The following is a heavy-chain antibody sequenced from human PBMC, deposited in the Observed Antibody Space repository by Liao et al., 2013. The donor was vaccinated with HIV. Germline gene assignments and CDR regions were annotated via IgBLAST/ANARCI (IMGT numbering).Heavy chain of an antibody. J-gene: IGHJ6*03. D-gene: IGHD2-8*01. CDR2: SYTSGST. CDR3: ARGAQMYGYYYYMDV. CDR1: GGSISSSSYY. Sequence: QVQLQESGPGLVKPSETLSLTCTVSGGSISSSSYYWGWIRQPAGKGLEWIGRSYTSGSTDYSPSLKSRVTMSLDTSKNQFSLKLSSVTAADTAVYYCARGAQMYGYYYYMDVWGTGTTVTVSS. V-gene: IGHV4-61*02.